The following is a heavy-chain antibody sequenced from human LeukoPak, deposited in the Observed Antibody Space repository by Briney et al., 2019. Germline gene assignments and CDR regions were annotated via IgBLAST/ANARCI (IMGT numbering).Heavy chain of an antibody. CDR3: VRDGQGSTPLDY. CDR1: GFSFSNYW. CDR2: ISTDGSRP. V-gene: IGHV3-74*01. Sequence: SGGSLRLSCAASGFSFSNYWMHWVRQAPGKGLVWVSGISTDGSRPRYADSVNGRFTISRDNAKNTLYLQMNSLRAEDTAVYFCVRDGQGSTPLDYWGQGTLVTVSS. D-gene: IGHD2-15*01. J-gene: IGHJ4*02.